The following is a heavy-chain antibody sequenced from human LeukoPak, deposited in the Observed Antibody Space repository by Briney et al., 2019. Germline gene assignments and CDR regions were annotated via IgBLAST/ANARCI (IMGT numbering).Heavy chain of an antibody. CDR3: ARDTSRGFQYYFDY. CDR1: GFTFSSYE. V-gene: IGHV3-48*03. CDR2: ISNFGSTI. Sequence: GGSLRLSCAASGFTFSSYEMNWVRQAPGKGLEWVSYISNFGSTIYYADSVKGRFTISRDNAKNSLYLQMNSLRAEDTAVCYCARDTSRGFQYYFDYWGQGTLVTVSS. J-gene: IGHJ4*02.